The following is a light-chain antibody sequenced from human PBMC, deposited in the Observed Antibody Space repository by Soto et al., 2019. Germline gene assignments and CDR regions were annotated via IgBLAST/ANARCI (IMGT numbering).Light chain of an antibody. CDR1: QSIGTS. Sequence: DIQMTQSPSSLSASVGGRVTITCRASQSIGTSLNWYQQKPGKAPNLLIYAASSLQSGVPSRFSGGGSGTDFTLTINSLQPEDFTAYYCQLSYSTPWTFGQGTKVEIK. CDR2: AAS. J-gene: IGKJ1*01. V-gene: IGKV1-39*01. CDR3: QLSYSTPWT.